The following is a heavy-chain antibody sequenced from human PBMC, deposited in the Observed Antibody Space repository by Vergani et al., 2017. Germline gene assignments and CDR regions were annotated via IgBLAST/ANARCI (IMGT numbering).Heavy chain of an antibody. CDR1: GTSVSSGTHY. V-gene: IGHV4-61*02. CDR2: IYTSGST. Sequence: QVQVQESGPGLVRPSETLSLTCSVSGTSVSSGTHYWNWIRQPADKTLEWIGRIYTSGSTDYNPTLRSRITLSLVRSTNQVSLKVSSVTAADTAVYFCARDTAVADDVFDLWGQGTLVSVAA. CDR3: ARDTAVADDVFDL. D-gene: IGHD6-19*01. J-gene: IGHJ3*01.